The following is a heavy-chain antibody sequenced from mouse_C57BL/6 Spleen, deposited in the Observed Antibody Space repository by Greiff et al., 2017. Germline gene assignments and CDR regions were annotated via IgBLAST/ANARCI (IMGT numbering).Heavy chain of an antibody. V-gene: IGHV5-17*01. CDR1: GFTFSDYG. CDR3: ARGVFDY. J-gene: IGHJ2*01. Sequence: DVMLVESGGGLVKPGGSLKLSCAASGFTFSDYGMHWVRQAPEKGLEWVAYISSGSSTIYYADTVKGRFTISRDNAKHTLFLQMTSLRSEDTAMYYCARGVFDYWGQGTTLTVSS. CDR2: ISSGSSTI.